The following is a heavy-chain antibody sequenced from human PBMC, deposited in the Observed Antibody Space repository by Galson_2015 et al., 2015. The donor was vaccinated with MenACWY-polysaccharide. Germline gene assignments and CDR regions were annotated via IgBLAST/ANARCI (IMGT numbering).Heavy chain of an antibody. J-gene: IGHJ6*02. CDR2: ISGSGGST. D-gene: IGHD3-10*01. V-gene: IGHV3-23*01. Sequence: SLRLSCAASGFTFSSYAMSWVRQASGRGLEWVSAISGSGGSTYYADSVKGRFTISRDNSKNTLYLQMSSLRAEDTAVYYCAKVPGGITMVRGVVTAYYYGMDVWGQGTTVTVSS. CDR1: GFTFSSYA. CDR3: AKVPGGITMVRGVVTAYYYGMDV.